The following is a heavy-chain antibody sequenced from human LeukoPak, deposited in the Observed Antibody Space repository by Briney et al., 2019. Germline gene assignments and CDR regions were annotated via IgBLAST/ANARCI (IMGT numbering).Heavy chain of an antibody. CDR2: INAADSDT. CDR3: ARLPCTGGSCSKTFDY. D-gene: IGHD2-15*01. Sequence: GASLQISCKDSGYSFSSYWIGWVRQLPGKGLEWMGLINAADSDTRYSPSFQGQVLISVDKSISTAYLQWGNLKATDTALYYCARLPCTGGSCSKTFDYWGQGTLVTVYS. CDR1: GYSFSSYW. J-gene: IGHJ4*02. V-gene: IGHV5-51*01.